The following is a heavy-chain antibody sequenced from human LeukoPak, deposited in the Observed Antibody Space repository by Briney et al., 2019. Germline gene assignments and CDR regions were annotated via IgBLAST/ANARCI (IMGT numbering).Heavy chain of an antibody. D-gene: IGHD1-26*01. V-gene: IGHV3-30*01. J-gene: IGHJ3*02. CDR2: ISYDGSNK. CDR1: GFTSSSYA. CDR3: ARGPGPIAGAKNPFDI. Sequence: QPGRSLRLSCAASGFTSSSYAMHWVRQAPGKGLEWVAVISYDGSNKYYADSVKGRFTISGDKSKDTLYLQMNSLRPEDTAVYYCARGPGPIAGAKNPFDIWGQGTMVTVSS.